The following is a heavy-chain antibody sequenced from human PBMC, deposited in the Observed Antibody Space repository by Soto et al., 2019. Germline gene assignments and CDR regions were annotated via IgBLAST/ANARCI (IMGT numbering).Heavy chain of an antibody. D-gene: IGHD3-9*01. Sequence: EVQLLESGGVLVQPGGSLRLSCAASGFTFSSYAMSWVRQAPGTGLEWFSAISGSGGSTYYADSVKGRFTISRDNSKNTLYLQMNSLRADDTAVYYCANPLPGHVLRFFELQDYYYYGMDVLGPGTTVTVSS. CDR3: ANPLPGHVLRFFELQDYYYYGMDV. CDR1: GFTFSSYA. V-gene: IGHV3-23*01. J-gene: IGHJ6*02. CDR2: ISGSGGST.